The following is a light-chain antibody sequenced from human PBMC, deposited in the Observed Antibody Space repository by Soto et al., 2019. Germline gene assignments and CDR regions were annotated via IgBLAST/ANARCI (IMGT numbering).Light chain of an antibody. CDR1: SSDVGGYNY. J-gene: IGLJ1*01. Sequence: QSALTQPASVSGSPGQSITISCTGTSSDVGGYNYVSWYQQQPGKAPKLMIYDVNNRPSGVSNRFSGSKSGNTASLTISGLQAEDEADYYCTSYTSSSTYVFGTGTKLTVL. CDR2: DVN. CDR3: TSYTSSSTYV. V-gene: IGLV2-14*01.